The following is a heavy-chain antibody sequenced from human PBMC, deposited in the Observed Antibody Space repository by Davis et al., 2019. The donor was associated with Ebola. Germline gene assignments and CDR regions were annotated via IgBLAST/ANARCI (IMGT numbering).Heavy chain of an antibody. CDR3: AKDLHIVVVVAATPLS. CDR2: ISGSGGST. J-gene: IGHJ5*02. V-gene: IGHV3-23*01. D-gene: IGHD2-15*01. Sequence: PGGSLRLSCVASGFTFSSYAMHWVRQAPGKGLEWVSAISGSGGSTYYADSVKGRFTISRDNSKNTLYLQMNSLRAEDTAVYYCAKDLHIVVVVAATPLSWGQGTLVTVSS. CDR1: GFTFSSYA.